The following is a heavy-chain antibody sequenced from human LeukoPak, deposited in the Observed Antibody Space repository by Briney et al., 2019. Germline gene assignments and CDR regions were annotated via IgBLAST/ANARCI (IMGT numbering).Heavy chain of an antibody. V-gene: IGHV5-51*01. CDR3: ARPARVFWGSYRPNPYYFDY. CDR2: IYPGDSDT. J-gene: IGHJ4*02. D-gene: IGHD3-16*02. Sequence: GESLKISCKGSGYSFTSYWIGWVRQMPGNGLEWMGIIYPGDSDTRYSPSFQGQVTISADKSISTAYLQWSSLKASDTAMYYCARPARVFWGSYRPNPYYFDYWGQGTLVTVSS. CDR1: GYSFTSYW.